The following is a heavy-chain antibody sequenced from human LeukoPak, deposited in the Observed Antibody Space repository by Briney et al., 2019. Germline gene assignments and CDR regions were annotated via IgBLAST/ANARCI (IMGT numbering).Heavy chain of an antibody. V-gene: IGHV4-38-2*02. CDR3: ATGYYEPFEK. CDR1: GYSITSGYY. J-gene: IGHJ4*02. Sequence: PSETLSLTCSVSGYSITSGYYWAWIRQPPGKGPEWIGCISDTGTTKYNPAFKSRVTISVDTSKNQFSLKLTSVTAADTAVYFCATGYYEPFEKWGQGTLVSVSS. CDR2: ISDTGTT. D-gene: IGHD3-22*01.